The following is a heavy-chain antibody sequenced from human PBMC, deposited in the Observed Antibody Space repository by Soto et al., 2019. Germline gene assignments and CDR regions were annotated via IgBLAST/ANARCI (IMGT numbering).Heavy chain of an antibody. CDR3: ARGRIYCSSTSCQAHINYYFDY. Sequence: SETLSLTCAVYGGSFSGYYWSWIRQPPGKGLEWIGEINHSGSTNYNPSLKSRVTISVDTSKNQFSLKLSSVTAADTAVYYCARGRIYCSSTSCQAHINYYFDYWGQGTLVTVSS. CDR2: INHSGST. CDR1: GGSFSGYY. D-gene: IGHD2-2*01. J-gene: IGHJ4*02. V-gene: IGHV4-34*01.